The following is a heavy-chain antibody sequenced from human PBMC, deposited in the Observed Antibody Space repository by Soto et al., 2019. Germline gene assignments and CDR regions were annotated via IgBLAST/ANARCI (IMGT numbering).Heavy chain of an antibody. D-gene: IGHD3-22*01. Sequence: EVQLLESGGGLVQPGGSLGLSCAASAFTFNNYAMSWVRQAPGKGLEWVSGIGGSGRTTYYADSVKGRFIISRDNSNNTLFLQMNSLRAEDTAVYYCAKSRYSDSSGDFYDYWGQGTLVTVSS. CDR3: AKSRYSDSSGDFYDY. J-gene: IGHJ4*02. V-gene: IGHV3-23*01. CDR1: AFTFNNYA. CDR2: IGGSGRTT.